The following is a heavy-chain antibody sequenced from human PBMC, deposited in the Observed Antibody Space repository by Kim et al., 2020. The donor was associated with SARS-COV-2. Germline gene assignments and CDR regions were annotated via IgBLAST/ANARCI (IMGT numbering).Heavy chain of an antibody. Sequence: SETLSLTCTVSGGSISSSSYYWGWIRQPPGKGLEWIGSIYYSGSTYYNPSLKSRVTISVDTSKNQFSLKLSSVTAADTAVYYCASMGLWFGELYFDYWGQGTLVTVSS. CDR1: GGSISSSSYY. CDR2: IYYSGST. J-gene: IGHJ4*02. V-gene: IGHV4-39*01. D-gene: IGHD3-10*01. CDR3: ASMGLWFGELYFDY.